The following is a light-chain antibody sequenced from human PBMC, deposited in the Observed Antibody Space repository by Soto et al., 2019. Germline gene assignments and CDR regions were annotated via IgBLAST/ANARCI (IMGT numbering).Light chain of an antibody. CDR2: DAS. Sequence: EIVLTQSPATLSLSPGERATLSCRAGQSVSSYLAWYQQKPGQAPRLLIYDASNRATGIPARFSGSGSGTDFTLTISSLEPEDFAVYYCQQRSNWPPRFTFGPGTKVDIK. CDR1: QSVSSY. J-gene: IGKJ3*01. V-gene: IGKV3-11*01. CDR3: QQRSNWPPRFT.